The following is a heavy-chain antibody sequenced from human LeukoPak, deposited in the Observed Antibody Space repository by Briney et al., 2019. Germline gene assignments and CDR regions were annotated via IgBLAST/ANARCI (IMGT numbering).Heavy chain of an antibody. V-gene: IGHV6-1*01. D-gene: IGHD1-1*01. J-gene: IGHJ3*02. CDR1: GDSVSSNSAL. CDR3: ANSKPMWNDAFDI. Sequence: SQTLSLTCAISGDSVSSNSALWNWIRQSPSRGFEWLGRTYYRSKWYNDYAVSVKSRITINADTSKNQFSLQLNSVTPEDTAVYYCANSKPMWNDAFDIWGQGTMVTVSS. CDR2: TYYRSKWYN.